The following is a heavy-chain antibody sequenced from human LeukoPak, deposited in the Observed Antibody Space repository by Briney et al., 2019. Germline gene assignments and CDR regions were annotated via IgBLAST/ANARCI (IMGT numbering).Heavy chain of an antibody. CDR3: ARKERRIAVGCDY. V-gene: IGHV4-34*01. J-gene: IGHJ4*02. D-gene: IGHD6-19*01. Sequence: SETLSLTCTVSGGSISSYYWSWIRQPPGKGLEWIGEINHSGSTNYNPSLKSRVTISVDTSKNQFSLKLSSVTAADTAVYYCARKERRIAVGCDYWGQGTLVTVSS. CDR1: GGSISSYY. CDR2: INHSGST.